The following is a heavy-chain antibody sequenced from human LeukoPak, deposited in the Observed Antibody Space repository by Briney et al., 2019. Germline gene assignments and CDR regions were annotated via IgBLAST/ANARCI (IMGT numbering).Heavy chain of an antibody. CDR2: IYYSGST. J-gene: IGHJ6*03. D-gene: IGHD5-18*01. CDR3: ARDAYSYGYYYYYMDV. CDR1: GGSISSSSYY. Sequence: PSETLSLTCTVSGGSISSSSYYWSWIRQPPGKGLEWIGYIYYSGSTNYNPSLKSRVTISVDTSKNQFSLKLSSVTAADTAVYYCARDAYSYGYYYYYMDVWGKGTTVTVSS. V-gene: IGHV4-61*01.